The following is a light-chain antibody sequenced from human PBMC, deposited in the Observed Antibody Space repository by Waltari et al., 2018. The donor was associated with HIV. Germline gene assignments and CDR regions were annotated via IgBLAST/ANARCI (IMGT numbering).Light chain of an antibody. CDR3: SSYTSSSTLV. V-gene: IGLV2-14*01. CDR1: SSDSVGLNY. Sequence: QSALTQPASVSGSPGQSITIACTGTSSDSVGLNYVSCYQQHPGKAPKLMIYAVSTRPSGVANRFSGSKSGNTASLTISGLQAEDEADYYCSSYTSSSTLVFGGGTKLTVL. J-gene: IGLJ2*01. CDR2: AVS.